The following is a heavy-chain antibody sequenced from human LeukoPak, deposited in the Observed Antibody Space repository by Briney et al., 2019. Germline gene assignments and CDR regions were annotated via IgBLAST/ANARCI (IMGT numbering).Heavy chain of an antibody. J-gene: IGHJ4*02. CDR1: GFTFTAHW. Sequence: ASVKVSCKASGFTFTAHWMHWVRQAPGQGLEWVGVISPTGDITVYAQEFQGRVTMTRDTSTSTLYMELSSLRSEDTAVYYCARDLMVATGRPQPIDYWGQGTLVTVSS. V-gene: IGHV1-46*01. CDR3: ARDLMVATGRPQPIDY. CDR2: ISPTGDIT. D-gene: IGHD2-8*01.